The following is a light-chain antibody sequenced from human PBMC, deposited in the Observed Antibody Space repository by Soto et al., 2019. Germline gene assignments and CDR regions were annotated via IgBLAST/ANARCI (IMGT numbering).Light chain of an antibody. V-gene: IGLV6-57*03. Sequence: NFMLTQPHSVSESPGKTVTISCTRSSGSIASNYVQWYQQRPGSAPTPVIYEDNQRPSGVPDRFSGSIDSSSNSASLTIPGLKTEDEADYYCQSYDSSNVVFGGGTKLTVL. J-gene: IGLJ2*01. CDR3: QSYDSSNVV. CDR2: EDN. CDR1: SGSIASNY.